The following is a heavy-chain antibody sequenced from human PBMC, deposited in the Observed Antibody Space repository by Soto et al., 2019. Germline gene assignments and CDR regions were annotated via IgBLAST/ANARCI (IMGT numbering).Heavy chain of an antibody. CDR1: GGSISSYY. J-gene: IGHJ6*02. CDR2: IYYSGST. V-gene: IGHV4-59*01. CDR3: ARVNSRRTYRGYYYYGMDV. Sequence: NPSETLSLTCTVSGGSISSYYWSWIRQPPGKGLEWIGYIYYSGSTNYNPSLKSRVTISVDTSKNQFSLKLSSVTAADTAVYYCARVNSRRTYRGYYYYGMDVWGQGTTVTVSS.